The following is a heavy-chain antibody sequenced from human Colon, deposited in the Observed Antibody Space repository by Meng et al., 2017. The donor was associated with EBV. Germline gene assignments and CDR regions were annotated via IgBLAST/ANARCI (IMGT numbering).Heavy chain of an antibody. CDR3: ASSDYYRSDY. J-gene: IGHJ4*02. CDR2: TSHSGST. V-gene: IGHV4-4*02. D-gene: IGHD3-22*01. Sequence: QVQLQESGPGLVTPSATVSLTCAGSGGSISRSDWWSRVRQAPGKGLEWIGETSHSGSTDYSTSIKSRVTISLDKSKNQLSLKLNSVTAADTAVYYCASSDYYRSDYWGQGTLVTVSS. CDR1: GGSISRSDW.